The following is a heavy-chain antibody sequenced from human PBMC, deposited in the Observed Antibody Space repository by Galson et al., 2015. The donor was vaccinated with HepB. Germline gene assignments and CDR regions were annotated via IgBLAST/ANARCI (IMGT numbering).Heavy chain of an antibody. CDR2: TYYTSKWFH. Sequence: CAISGDSVSTNSAAWNWIRQSPSRGLEWLGRTYYTSKWFHEYATFVKGRIIINPDTSKNQFSLQLNSVTPEDTALYYCARESCSSNRCFPYGMDVWGQGTTVIVSS. J-gene: IGHJ6*02. CDR1: GDSVSTNSAA. CDR3: ARESCSSNRCFPYGMDV. V-gene: IGHV6-1*01. D-gene: IGHD2-15*01.